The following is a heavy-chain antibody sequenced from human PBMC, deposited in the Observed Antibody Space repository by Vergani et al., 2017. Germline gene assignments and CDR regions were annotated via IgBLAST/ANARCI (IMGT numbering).Heavy chain of an antibody. CDR2: IYYSGST. J-gene: IGHJ6*03. V-gene: IGHV4-31*03. CDR1: GGSISSGGYY. D-gene: IGHD3-22*01. Sequence: QVQLQESGPGLVKPSQTLSLTCTVSGGSISSGGYYWSWIRQHPGKGLEWIGYIYYSGSTYYNPSLKSRVTISVDTSKNQFSLKLSSWTAADTAVYYCARDGPDTADYYDSSGYSYYYYYMEVGGKGSTVTVSS. CDR3: ARDGPDTADYYDSSGYSYYYYYMEV.